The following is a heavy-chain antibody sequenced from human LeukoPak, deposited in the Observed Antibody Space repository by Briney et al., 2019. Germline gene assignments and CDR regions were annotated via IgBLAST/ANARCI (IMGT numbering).Heavy chain of an antibody. J-gene: IGHJ1*01. CDR1: GFTFSSYS. Sequence: GGSLRLSCAASGFTFSSYSMNWVRQAPGKGLEWVSSISSSSSYIYYADSVKGRFIISRDNAKNSLYLQMNSLRAEDTAVYYCARVHYYDSSGYSHWGQGTLVTVSS. D-gene: IGHD3-22*01. CDR3: ARVHYYDSSGYSH. CDR2: ISSSSSYI. V-gene: IGHV3-21*01.